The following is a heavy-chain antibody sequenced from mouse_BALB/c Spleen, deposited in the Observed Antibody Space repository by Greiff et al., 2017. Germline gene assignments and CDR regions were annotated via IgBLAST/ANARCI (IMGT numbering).Heavy chain of an antibody. D-gene: IGHD4-1*01. Sequence: EVKLMESGGGLVQPGGSLRLSCATSGFTFTDYYMSWVRQPPGKALEWLGFIRNKANGYTTEYSASVKGRFTISRDNSQSILYLQMNTLRAEDSATYYCARDPLTGFAYWGQGTLVTVSA. CDR1: GFTFTDYY. V-gene: IGHV7-3*02. CDR2: IRNKANGYTT. J-gene: IGHJ3*01. CDR3: ARDPLTGFAY.